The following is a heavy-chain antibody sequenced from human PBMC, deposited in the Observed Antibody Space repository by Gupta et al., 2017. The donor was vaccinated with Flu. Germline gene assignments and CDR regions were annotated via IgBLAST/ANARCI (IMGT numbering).Heavy chain of an antibody. J-gene: IGHJ6*03. CDR1: GFTFMNAW. D-gene: IGHD6-25*01. CDR3: ARIAAAGTGNYMDG. CDR2: IKSPFDGWST. V-gene: IGHV3-15*01. Sequence: EVQLVESGGGLVKPGGSLRLSCAASGFTFMNAWMTWVRQAPGKGLQWIGRIKSPFDGWSTDYASPVTGRFTISRDDSKNTVYLPMNGLRTEDTALYYCARIAAAGTGNYMDGGGKGTTVTVSS.